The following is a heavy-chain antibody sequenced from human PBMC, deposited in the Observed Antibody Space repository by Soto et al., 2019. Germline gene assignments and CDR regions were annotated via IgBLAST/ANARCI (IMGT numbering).Heavy chain of an antibody. CDR2: IYYSGST. CDR3: ARAGPYDILTGYYNGMDV. V-gene: IGHV4-31*03. D-gene: IGHD3-9*01. J-gene: IGHJ6*02. CDR1: GGSISSGGYY. Sequence: PSETLSLTCTVSGGSISSGGYYWSWIRQHPGKGLEWIGDIYYSGSTYYNPSLKSRVTISVDTSKNQFSLKLSSVTAADTAVYYCARAGPYDILTGYYNGMDVWGQGTTVTVSS.